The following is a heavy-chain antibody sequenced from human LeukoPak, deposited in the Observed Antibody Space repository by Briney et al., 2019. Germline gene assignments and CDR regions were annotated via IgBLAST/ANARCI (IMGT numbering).Heavy chain of an antibody. J-gene: IGHJ6*03. D-gene: IGHD3-10*01. V-gene: IGHV1-69*05. CDR2: IIPIFGTA. CDR3: ASSLSAGFGEYYYYMDV. CDR1: GGTFSSYA. Sequence: AASVKVSCKASGGTFSSYAISWVRQAPGQGLEWMGGIIPIFGTANYAQKFQGRVTITTDESTSTAYMELSSLRSEDTAVYYCASSLSAGFGEYYYYMDVWGKGTTVTVSS.